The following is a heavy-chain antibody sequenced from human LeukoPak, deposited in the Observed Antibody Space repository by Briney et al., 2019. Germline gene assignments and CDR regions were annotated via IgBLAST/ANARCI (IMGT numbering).Heavy chain of an antibody. CDR3: ARVGGATTGEFDY. CDR2: INPNSGGT. D-gene: IGHD1-26*01. V-gene: IGHV1-2*02. CDR1: GYTFTGYY. Sequence: ASVKVSCKASGYTFTGYYMHWVRQAPGQGLEWMGWINPNSGGTNYAQKFQGRVTMTRDTSISTAYMELSRLRSDDTAVYYCARVGGATTGEFDYWGQGTLVTVSS. J-gene: IGHJ4*02.